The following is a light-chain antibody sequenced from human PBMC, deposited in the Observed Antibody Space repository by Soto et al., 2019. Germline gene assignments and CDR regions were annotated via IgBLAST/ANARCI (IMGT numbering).Light chain of an antibody. CDR3: QQYVTTPRT. J-gene: IGKJ1*01. CDR2: GTS. V-gene: IGKV3-20*01. CDR1: QTVAYTS. Sequence: EIVLTQSPGILSLSPGARATLSCRASQTVAYTSLAWYQQRPGQAPRLLIYGTSTRAKGTPDRFIGSGSGTAFTLTISRLEPEDFAVYYCQQYVTTPRTFGQGTKVE.